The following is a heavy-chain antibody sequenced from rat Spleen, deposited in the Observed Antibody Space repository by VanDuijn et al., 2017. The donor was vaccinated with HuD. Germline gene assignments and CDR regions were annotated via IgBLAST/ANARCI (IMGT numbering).Heavy chain of an antibody. D-gene: IGHD1-6*01. V-gene: IGHV5-25*01. CDR3: STAGSFTDYYFAGGFDY. Sequence: EVQLVESGGGLVQTGRSMKLSCAASGFTFSNYGMAWVRQAPKKGLEWVAYISTGGGNTYYRDSVKGRFTVSRDNAKSTLYLQMDSLRSEDTATYYCSTAGSFTDYYFAGGFDYWGQGVMVTVSS. CDR2: ISTGGGNT. CDR1: GFTFSNYG. J-gene: IGHJ2*01.